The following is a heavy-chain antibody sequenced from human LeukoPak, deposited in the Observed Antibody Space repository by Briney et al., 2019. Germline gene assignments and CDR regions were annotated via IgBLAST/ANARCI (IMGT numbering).Heavy chain of an antibody. Sequence: ASVSVSCKASGYTFASYGISWVRQAPGQGLEWMGWISAYNGNTNYAQKLQGRVTMTTDTSTSTAYMELRSLRSDDTAVYYCVTHNYDFWSGYYTYYFDYWGQGTLVTVSS. CDR2: ISAYNGNT. V-gene: IGHV1-18*01. CDR3: VTHNYDFWSGYYTYYFDY. D-gene: IGHD3-3*01. CDR1: GYTFASYG. J-gene: IGHJ4*02.